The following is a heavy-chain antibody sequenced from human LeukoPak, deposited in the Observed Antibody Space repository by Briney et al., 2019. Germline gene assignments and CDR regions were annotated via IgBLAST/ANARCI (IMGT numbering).Heavy chain of an antibody. Sequence: SETLSLTCAVYGGSFSGYYWSWIRQPPGKGLEWIGEINHSGSSNYNPSLKSRVTISVDTSKNQFSLKLSSVTAADTAVYYCARLSSLANIAARGRTWLDPWGQGSLVTVSS. CDR3: ARLSSLANIAARGRTWLDP. V-gene: IGHV4-34*01. J-gene: IGHJ5*02. CDR1: GGSFSGYY. D-gene: IGHD6-6*01. CDR2: INHSGSS.